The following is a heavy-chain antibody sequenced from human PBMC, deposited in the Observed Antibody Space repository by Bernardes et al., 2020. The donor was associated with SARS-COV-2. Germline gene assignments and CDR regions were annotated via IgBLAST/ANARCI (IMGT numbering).Heavy chain of an antibody. D-gene: IGHD2-15*01. V-gene: IGHV5-51*01. Sequence: GEPLKITCKASGYTFINNWIAWVRQRPGKGLEWMGSIYPGDSETKYSPSFHGQVTVSADKPIHTAYLHWSSLKASDTAIYYCARRQRNCTGGRCFSGGMGVWGQGTTVTVSS. CDR3: ARRQRNCTGGRCFSGGMGV. CDR1: GYTFINNW. J-gene: IGHJ6*02. CDR2: IYPGDSET.